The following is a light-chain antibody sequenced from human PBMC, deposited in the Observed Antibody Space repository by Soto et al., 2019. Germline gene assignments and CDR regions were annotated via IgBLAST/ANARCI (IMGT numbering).Light chain of an antibody. V-gene: IGLV8-61*01. Sequence: QTVVTQEPSFSVSPGGTVTLTCGLSSGSVSTSYFPSWYQQTPGQTPRSLIYSTNTRSSGVPDRFSGSILGNKAALTITGAQVDDETDYYCVLYMGGGISLFGGGTKVTVL. J-gene: IGLJ3*02. CDR3: VLYMGGGISL. CDR1: SGSVSTSYF. CDR2: STN.